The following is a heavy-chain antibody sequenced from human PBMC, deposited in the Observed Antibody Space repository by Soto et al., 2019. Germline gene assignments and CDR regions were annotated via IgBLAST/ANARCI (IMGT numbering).Heavy chain of an antibody. CDR1: GVSIHNSHSF. CDR2: VYHNGGA. Sequence: SETLSLTYTVCGVSIHNSHSFWAWIRQPPGKGLQFIASVYHNGGAHYNSSLKSRVTISVDTANNQVSLRMRSLTAADTAFYYCGRVVEGATRHTDPDSWGQGILVTVSS. D-gene: IGHD2-21*01. J-gene: IGHJ5*01. CDR3: GRVVEGATRHTDPDS. V-gene: IGHV4-39*01.